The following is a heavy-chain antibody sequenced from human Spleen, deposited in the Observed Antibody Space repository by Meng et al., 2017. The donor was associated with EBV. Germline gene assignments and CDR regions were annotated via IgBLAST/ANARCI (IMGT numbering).Heavy chain of an antibody. CDR1: GYPFTSYA. V-gene: IGHV1-3*01. CDR2: INGGSGNT. J-gene: IGHJ5*02. CDR3: ARSIDSGVFDP. Sequence: LFWTPGAEVKSAWASVTFSCKASGYPFTSYAMHWVRQAPGQRLEWMGWINGGSGNTKYSQKFQGRVTITRDTSASTVYMELSSLRSEESAVYYCARSIDSGVFDPWGQGTLVTVSS. D-gene: IGHD1-26*01.